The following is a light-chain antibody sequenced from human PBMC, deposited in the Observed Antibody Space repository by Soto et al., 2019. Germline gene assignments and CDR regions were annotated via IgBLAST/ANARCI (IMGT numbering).Light chain of an antibody. Sequence: VMTQSPATLSLSPGERAALSCRASQSVGNNLAWYPQKPGQAPRLLIHGASTRATDIPARFSGSGSGTEFTLTISSLQSEDFAVYYCQQHDTWPRTVGQGTKVEIK. CDR3: QQHDTWPRT. V-gene: IGKV3-15*01. J-gene: IGKJ1*01. CDR2: GAS. CDR1: QSVGNN.